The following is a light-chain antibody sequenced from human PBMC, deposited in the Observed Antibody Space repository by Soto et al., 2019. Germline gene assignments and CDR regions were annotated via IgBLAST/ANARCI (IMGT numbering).Light chain of an antibody. Sequence: DIQLTQSPSFLSASVGDRVIITCRASQGISRYLVWYQQKLGEVPKLLIYATSTLQSGVPSRFSGSGSGTEFSLTISSLQPDNFVTYYCQQLNNYPHSTFGPGTKLDIK. J-gene: IGKJ3*01. V-gene: IGKV1-9*01. CDR2: ATS. CDR1: QGISRY. CDR3: QQLNNYPHST.